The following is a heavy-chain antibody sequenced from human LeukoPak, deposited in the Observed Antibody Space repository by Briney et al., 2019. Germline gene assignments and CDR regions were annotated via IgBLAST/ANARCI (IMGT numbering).Heavy chain of an antibody. J-gene: IGHJ4*02. CDR2: INHSGST. CDR1: GGSFSGYY. V-gene: IGHV4-34*01. CDR3: ARAPHYGGNSWYY. D-gene: IGHD4-23*01. Sequence: SETLSLTCAVYGGSFSGYYWSWIRQPPGKGLEWIGEINHSGSTNYNPSLKSRVTISVDTSKNQFSLKLSSVTAADTAVYYCARAPHYGGNSWYYWGQGTLVTVSS.